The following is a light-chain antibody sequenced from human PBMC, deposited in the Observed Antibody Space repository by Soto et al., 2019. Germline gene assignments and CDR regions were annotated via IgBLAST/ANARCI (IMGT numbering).Light chain of an antibody. CDR1: QTISSW. CDR3: QHYTSYSEA. V-gene: IGKV1-5*03. CDR2: KAS. Sequence: DIQMTQSPSTLSGYIGDRVTITCRASQTISSWLAWYQQKPGKAPKLLIYKASTLKSGVPSRFSGSGSGTEFTLTISSLQPDDFATYYCQHYTSYSEAFGQGGKVDI. J-gene: IGKJ1*01.